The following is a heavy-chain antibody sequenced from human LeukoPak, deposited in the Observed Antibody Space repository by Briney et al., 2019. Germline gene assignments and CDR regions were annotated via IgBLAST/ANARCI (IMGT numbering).Heavy chain of an antibody. D-gene: IGHD2-2*01. Sequence: SETLSLTCAVYGGSFRGYYWSWIRQPPGKGLEWIGEINDSGSTHYNTSLNSRVTISVDTSKNQFSLKLSSVTAADTAVYYCAREVTDIVVVPAATAPPSLFDLWGRGTLVTVSS. CDR3: AREVTDIVVVPAATAPPSLFDL. CDR1: GGSFRGYY. V-gene: IGHV4-34*01. J-gene: IGHJ2*01. CDR2: INDSGST.